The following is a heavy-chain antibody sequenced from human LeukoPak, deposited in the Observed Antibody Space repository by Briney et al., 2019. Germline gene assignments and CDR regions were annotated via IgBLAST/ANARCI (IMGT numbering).Heavy chain of an antibody. CDR3: ASAGGQCSGDSCLEYFQH. J-gene: IGHJ1*01. CDR1: GITVTSSY. D-gene: IGHD2-15*01. V-gene: IGHV3-66*01. Sequence: PGGSLRLSCEASGITVTSSYMSWVRPAPGKGLEWVSIIYSGGTPYYADSVKGRYTISRDNSKNTLFPQMNSLRAEDSAVYYCASAGGQCSGDSCLEYFQHWGQGTLVTVSS. CDR2: IYSGGTP.